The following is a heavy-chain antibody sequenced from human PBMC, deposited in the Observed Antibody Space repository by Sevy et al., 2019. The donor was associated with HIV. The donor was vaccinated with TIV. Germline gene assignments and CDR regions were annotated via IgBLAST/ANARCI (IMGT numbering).Heavy chain of an antibody. CDR2: IRNDGSNE. V-gene: IGHV3-30*02. Sequence: GGSLRLSCEASGFTFSNHAMHWVRQGPGKGPEWVAFIRNDGSNEYYADSVKGRFTISRDNSKNRLYLQMHSLRPEDTAVYYCARDRKVLLVVYAIPFDVFDIWGQGTMVTVSS. CDR1: GFTFSNHA. J-gene: IGHJ3*02. D-gene: IGHD2-8*02. CDR3: ARDRKVLLVVYAIPFDVFDI.